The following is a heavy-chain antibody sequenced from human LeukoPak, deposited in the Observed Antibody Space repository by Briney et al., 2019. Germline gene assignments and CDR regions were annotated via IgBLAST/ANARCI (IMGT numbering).Heavy chain of an antibody. CDR2: ITSSSSYI. D-gene: IGHD6-6*01. J-gene: IGHJ6*03. CDR1: GVTFSIDI. V-gene: IGHV3-21*01. Sequence: GGSLRLSCAASGVTFSIDIMNCGREAPGKGLEWVSAITSSSSYIYYADSVKGRFTIYKANAKNSLYLQMNSLSAEDTAVYYCARGEYSPNYYYYMDVWGKGTTVTVSS. CDR3: ARGEYSPNYYYYMDV.